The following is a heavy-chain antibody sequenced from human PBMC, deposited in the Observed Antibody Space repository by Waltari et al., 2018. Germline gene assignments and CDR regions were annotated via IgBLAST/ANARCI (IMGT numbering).Heavy chain of an antibody. CDR2: IKQDGRCK. Sequence: EVHLVESGGDLVQPGGSLRRYCAASGFTFRSYWLTWVSQASGQELGWVANIKQDGRCKSYADSRQGRSAISRDKANNLVCLQMNSLRAEDTSLYYCARSQRAGIAVAANHWGQGTLVTVSS. CDR1: GFTFRSYW. CDR3: ARSQRAGIAVAANH. D-gene: IGHD6-19*01. J-gene: IGHJ5*02. V-gene: IGHV3-7*01.